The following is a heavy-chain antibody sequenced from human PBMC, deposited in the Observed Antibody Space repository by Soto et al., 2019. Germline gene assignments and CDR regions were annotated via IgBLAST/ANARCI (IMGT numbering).Heavy chain of an antibody. CDR1: GGTFSSYR. CDR3: ARRAETNGWNGFGADKYYFDF. V-gene: IGHV1-69*13. CDR2: IVPIYRTA. J-gene: IGHJ4*02. D-gene: IGHD1-1*01. Sequence: GASVKVSCKASGGTFSSYRINWVRQAPGQGLEWVGGIVPIYRTADYAQKFQGRVTITADESARTSYMELRSLKSQDTAVYYCARRAETNGWNGFGADKYYFDFWGQGTLVTVSS.